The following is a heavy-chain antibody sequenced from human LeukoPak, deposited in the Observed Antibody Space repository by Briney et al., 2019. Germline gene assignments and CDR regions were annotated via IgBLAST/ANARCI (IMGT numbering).Heavy chain of an antibody. CDR2: ISWNSGSI. Sequence: GGSLRLSCAASGFTFDDYAMHWVRQAPGKGLEWVSGISWNSGSIGYADSVKGRFTISRDNAKNSLYLQMNSLRAEGTALYYCAKDIILGSGSPNWFDYWGQGTLVTVSS. J-gene: IGHJ4*02. D-gene: IGHD3-10*01. CDR1: GFTFDDYA. CDR3: AKDIILGSGSPNWFDY. V-gene: IGHV3-9*01.